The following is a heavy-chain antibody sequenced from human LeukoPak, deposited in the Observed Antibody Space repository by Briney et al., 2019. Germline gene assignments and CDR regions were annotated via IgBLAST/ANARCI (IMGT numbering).Heavy chain of an antibody. Sequence: GESLRLSCAASGFTFSSYSMNWVRQAPGKGLEWVSYISSSSSTIYYADSVKGRFTISRDNAKNSLYLQMNSLRAEDTAVYYCARAYSSSSGRDAFDIWGQGTMVTVSS. CDR2: ISSSSSTI. V-gene: IGHV3-48*01. CDR1: GFTFSSYS. D-gene: IGHD6-13*01. J-gene: IGHJ3*02. CDR3: ARAYSSSSGRDAFDI.